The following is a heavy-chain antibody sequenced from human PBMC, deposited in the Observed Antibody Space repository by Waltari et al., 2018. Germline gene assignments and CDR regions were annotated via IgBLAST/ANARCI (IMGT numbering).Heavy chain of an antibody. D-gene: IGHD7-27*01. Sequence: EVQLVESGGGLIQPGGSLRLSCAASGFTVSSNYMSWVSQAPGKGLDGVAVIYSGGSTYYADSVKGRFTISRDNSKNTLYLQMNSLRAEDTAVYYCARGPGSHYYYYGMDVWGQGTTVTVSS. CDR2: IYSGGST. CDR1: GFTVSSNY. V-gene: IGHV3-53*01. CDR3: ARGPGSHYYYYGMDV. J-gene: IGHJ6*02.